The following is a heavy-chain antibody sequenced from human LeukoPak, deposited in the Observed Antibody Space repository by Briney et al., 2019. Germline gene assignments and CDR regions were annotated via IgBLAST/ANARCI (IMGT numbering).Heavy chain of an antibody. CDR3: ARVNRFQRWFDP. Sequence: GASVKVSCKASGYTFTGCYMHWVRQAPGQGLEWMGWINPNSGGTNYAQKFQGRVTMTRDTSISTAYMELSSLRSEDTAVYYCARVNRFQRWFDPWGQGTLVTVSS. CDR2: INPNSGGT. J-gene: IGHJ5*02. D-gene: IGHD2/OR15-2a*01. V-gene: IGHV1-2*02. CDR1: GYTFTGCY.